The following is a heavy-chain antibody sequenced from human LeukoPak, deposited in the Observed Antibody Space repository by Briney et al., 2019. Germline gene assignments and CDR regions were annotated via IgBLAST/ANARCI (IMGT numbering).Heavy chain of an antibody. D-gene: IGHD5-24*01. CDR1: GGSISSYY. Sequence: SETLSLTCTVSGGSISSYYWSWIRQPPGKGLEWIGYIYYSGSTNYNPSLKSRVTISVDTSKNQFSLKLSSVTAADTAVYYCARALDGGEMGWSDPWGQGTLVTVSS. J-gene: IGHJ5*02. V-gene: IGHV4-59*01. CDR2: IYYSGST. CDR3: ARALDGGEMGWSDP.